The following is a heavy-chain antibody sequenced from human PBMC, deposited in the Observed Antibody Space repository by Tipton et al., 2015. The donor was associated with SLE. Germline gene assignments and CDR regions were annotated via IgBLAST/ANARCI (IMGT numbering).Heavy chain of an antibody. CDR1: GFTFNFYG. J-gene: IGHJ6*03. D-gene: IGHD2-15*01. CDR2: ISSSYSTI. Sequence: SLRLSCAASGFTFNFYGLNWVRQAPGKGLEWLSYISSSYSTIFYADSVKGRFTISRDNARNLLYLQMNSLTAEDTAVYYCARGCSGINCHYYYYNIDVWGKGTTVTVSS. CDR3: ARGCSGINCHYYYYNIDV. V-gene: IGHV3-48*01.